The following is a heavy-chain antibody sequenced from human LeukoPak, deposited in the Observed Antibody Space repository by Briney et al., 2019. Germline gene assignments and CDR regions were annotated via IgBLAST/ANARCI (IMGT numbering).Heavy chain of an antibody. CDR1: GFTFSSYA. D-gene: IGHD3-22*01. Sequence: GGSLRLSCAASGFTFSSYAMSWVRQAPGKGLEWVSAISGSGGSTYYADYVKGRFTISRDNSKNTLYLQMNSLRAEDTAVYYCAKALNYYDSSGCDYWGQGTLVTVSS. CDR3: AKALNYYDSSGCDY. J-gene: IGHJ4*02. V-gene: IGHV3-23*01. CDR2: ISGSGGST.